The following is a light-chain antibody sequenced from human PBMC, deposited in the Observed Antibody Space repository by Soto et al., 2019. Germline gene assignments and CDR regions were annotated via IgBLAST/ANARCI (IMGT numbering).Light chain of an antibody. Sequence: IQLTQTPKSLSASVGHVVTITCRASSLMSIYLNWSQRKPGQAPSLLIYAASTLQSGVPTRIRGSGSGRDFTLTIAGLQPEDMATYYCQQSYNYPWTFGQGTKVDIK. CDR3: QQSYNYPWT. V-gene: IGKV1-39*01. CDR1: SLMSIY. J-gene: IGKJ1*01. CDR2: AAS.